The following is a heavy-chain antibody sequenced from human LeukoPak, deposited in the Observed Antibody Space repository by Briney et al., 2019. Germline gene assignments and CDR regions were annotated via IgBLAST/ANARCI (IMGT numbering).Heavy chain of an antibody. D-gene: IGHD4-11*01. CDR3: ARGRTTETTFYYYYHGMDV. V-gene: IGHV4-34*01. Sequence: PAETLSLTCAVYGGSFSAYYWSWIRQPPGKGLEWIGEINRSGSTNYNPSLKSRVTISVDTSKNQFSLKLRFVTAADTAVYYCARGRTTETTFYYYYHGMDVWGQGTTVTVSS. CDR1: GGSFSAYY. J-gene: IGHJ6*02. CDR2: INRSGST.